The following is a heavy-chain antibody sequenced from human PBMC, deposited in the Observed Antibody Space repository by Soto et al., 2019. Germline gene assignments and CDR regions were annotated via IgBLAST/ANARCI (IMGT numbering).Heavy chain of an antibody. CDR2: ISGSGGST. CDR3: AKDLLIYDIESGYSYMDA. V-gene: IGHV3-23*01. J-gene: IGHJ6*02. D-gene: IGHD3-3*01. Sequence: GGSLRLPCAASGFTFSSYAMSWVRQAPGKGLEWVSAISGSGGSTYYADSVKGRFTISRDNSKNTLYLQMNTLRAEDTAVYYCAKDLLIYDIESGYSYMDALCQGTALTVSS. CDR1: GFTFSSYA.